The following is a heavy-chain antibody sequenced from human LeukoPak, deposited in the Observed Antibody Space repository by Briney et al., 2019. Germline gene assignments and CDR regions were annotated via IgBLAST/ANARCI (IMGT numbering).Heavy chain of an antibody. D-gene: IGHD3-22*01. CDR2: INPNSGGT. V-gene: IGHV1-2*02. CDR3: ARDAPDDSSGYYFDY. Sequence: ASVKVSCKASGYTFTGYYMHWVRQAPGQGLEWMGWINPNSGGTNYAQKFQGRVTMTRDTSISTAYMELSRLRSDDTAVYYCARDAPDDSSGYYFDYWGQGTLVTVSS. CDR1: GYTFTGYY. J-gene: IGHJ4*02.